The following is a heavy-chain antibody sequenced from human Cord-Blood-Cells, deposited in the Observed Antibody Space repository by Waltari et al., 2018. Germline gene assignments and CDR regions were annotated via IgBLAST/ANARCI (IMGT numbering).Heavy chain of an antibody. CDR2: IKHSGST. D-gene: IGHD3-3*01. CDR3: ARSRGTYYDFWSGYFAEYFQH. J-gene: IGHJ1*01. CDR1: GGSFSGYY. Sequence: QVQLQQWGAGLLKPSETLSLTCAVYGGSFSGYYWSWIRQPPGKGLEWIGEIKHSGSTNYNPSLKSRVTISVDTSKNQFSLKLSSVTAADTAVYYCARSRGTYYDFWSGYFAEYFQHWGQGTLVTVSS. V-gene: IGHV4-34*01.